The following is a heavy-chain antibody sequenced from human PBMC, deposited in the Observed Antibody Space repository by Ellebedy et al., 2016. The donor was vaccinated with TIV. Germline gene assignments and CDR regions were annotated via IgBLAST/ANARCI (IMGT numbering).Heavy chain of an antibody. D-gene: IGHD1-26*01. J-gene: IGHJ6*02. V-gene: IGHV3-30-3*01. CDR3: AREGELPPFRYYGMDV. CDR1: GFTFSSYA. CDR2: ISYDGSNK. Sequence: PGGSLRLSCAASGFTFSSYAMHWVRQAPGKGLEWVAVISYDGSNKYYADSVKGRFTISRDNSKNTLYLQMNSLRAEDTAVYYCAREGELPPFRYYGMDVWGQGTTVTVSS.